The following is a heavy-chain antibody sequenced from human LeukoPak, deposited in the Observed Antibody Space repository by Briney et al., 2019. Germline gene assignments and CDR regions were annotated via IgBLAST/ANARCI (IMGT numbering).Heavy chain of an antibody. D-gene: IGHD5-18*01. V-gene: IGHV4-30-2*02. J-gene: IGHJ4*02. Sequence: SQTLSLTCAVSGGSISSGGYSWSWIRQPPGKGLEWIGYIYHSGSTYYNPSLKSRVTISVDRSKNQFSLKLSSVTAADTAVYYCATSYSYGYEFDYWGQGTLVTVSS. CDR2: IYHSGST. CDR3: ATSYSYGYEFDY. CDR1: GGSISSGGYS.